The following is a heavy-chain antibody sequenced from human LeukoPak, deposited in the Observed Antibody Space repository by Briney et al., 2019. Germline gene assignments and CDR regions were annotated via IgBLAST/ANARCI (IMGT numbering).Heavy chain of an antibody. CDR2: IYTRGIT. CDR3: ARMTYLYSSSWYYYYYYMDV. D-gene: IGHD6-13*01. Sequence: SETLSLTCTVSGGSISSYYWSWIRQPAGQGLEWIGRIYTRGITNYNPSLKSRVTMSVDTAKNQFSLKLSSVTAADTAVYYCARMTYLYSSSWYYYYYYMDVWGKGTTVTVSS. J-gene: IGHJ6*03. V-gene: IGHV4-4*07. CDR1: GGSISSYY.